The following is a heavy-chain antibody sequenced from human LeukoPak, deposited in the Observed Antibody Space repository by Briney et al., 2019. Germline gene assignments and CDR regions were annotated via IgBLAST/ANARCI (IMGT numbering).Heavy chain of an antibody. CDR3: AIPGIAATTYSFDH. CDR1: GGSFSGYY. D-gene: IGHD2-15*01. CDR2: INHSGST. J-gene: IGHJ4*02. V-gene: IGHV4-34*01. Sequence: SETLSLTCAVYGGSFSGYYWSWIRQPPGKGVEWIGEINHSGSTNYNPSLKSRVTISVDASKNQFSLKLTSVTAADTAVYYCAIPGIAATTYSFDHWGQGTLVTVSS.